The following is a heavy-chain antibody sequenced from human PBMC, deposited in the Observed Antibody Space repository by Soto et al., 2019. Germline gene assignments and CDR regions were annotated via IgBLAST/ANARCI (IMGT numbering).Heavy chain of an antibody. CDR2: ISGSGGST. CDR1: GFTFSSYA. J-gene: IGHJ4*02. CDR3: AKGSQPHLRYFDWSDY. Sequence: PGGSLRLSCAASGFTFSSYAMSWVRQAPGKGLEWVSAISGSGGSTYYADSVKGRFTISRDNSKNTLYLQMNSLRAEDAAVYYCAKGSQPHLRYFDWSDYWGQGTLVTVSS. D-gene: IGHD3-9*01. V-gene: IGHV3-23*01.